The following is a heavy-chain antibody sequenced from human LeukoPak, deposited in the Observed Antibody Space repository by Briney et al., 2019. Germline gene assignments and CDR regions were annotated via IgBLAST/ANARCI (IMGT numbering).Heavy chain of an antibody. Sequence: SETLSLTCTVSGVSISSSNSYWGWIRQPPGKGLEWIGTIYHSGSTYYNPSLKSRLAISVDTSKNQFSLRLSSVTAADTAIYYCARGLYCTNGVCPYYFDYWGQGTLVTVSS. V-gene: IGHV4-39*07. CDR1: GVSISSSNSY. CDR2: IYHSGST. CDR3: ARGLYCTNGVCPYYFDY. D-gene: IGHD2-8*01. J-gene: IGHJ4*02.